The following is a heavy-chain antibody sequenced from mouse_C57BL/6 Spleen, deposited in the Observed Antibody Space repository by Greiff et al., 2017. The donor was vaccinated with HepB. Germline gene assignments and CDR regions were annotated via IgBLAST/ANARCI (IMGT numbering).Heavy chain of an antibody. Sequence: VQGVESGPGLVAPSQSLSITCTVSGFSLTSYAISWVRQPPGKGLEWLGVIWTGGGTNYNSALKSRLSISKDNSKSQVFLKMNSLQTDDTARYYCARNFPYSNYAMDYWGQGTSVTVSS. D-gene: IGHD2-5*01. CDR2: IWTGGGT. J-gene: IGHJ4*01. V-gene: IGHV2-9-1*01. CDR1: GFSLTSYA. CDR3: ARNFPYSNYAMDY.